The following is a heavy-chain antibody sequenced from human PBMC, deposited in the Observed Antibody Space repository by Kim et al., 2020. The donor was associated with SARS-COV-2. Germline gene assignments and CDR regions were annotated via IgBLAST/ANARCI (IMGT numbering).Heavy chain of an antibody. V-gene: IGHV3-30*18. D-gene: IGHD3-10*01. CDR3: AKDLVSLGWFGELLPANYGMAV. J-gene: IGHJ6*02. CDR1: GFTFSSYG. Sequence: GGSLRLSCAASGFTFSSYGMHWVRQAPGKGLEWVAVISYDGSNKYYADSVKGRFTISRDNSKNTLYLQMNSLRAEDTAVYYYAKDLVSLGWFGELLPANYGMAVWGQGTAVTVSS. CDR2: ISYDGSNK.